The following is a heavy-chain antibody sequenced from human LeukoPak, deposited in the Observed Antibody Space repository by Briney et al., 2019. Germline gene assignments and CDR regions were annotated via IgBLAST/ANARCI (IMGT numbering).Heavy chain of an antibody. V-gene: IGHV4-39*07. CDR3: GRDQGSGSYFDY. Sequence: SETLSLTCTVSGGSISSSSYYWGWIRQPPGKGLEWIGSIYYSGSTYYNPSLKSRVTISVDTSKNQFSLKLSSVTAADTAVYYWGRDQGSGSYFDYWGQGTLVTGSS. J-gene: IGHJ4*02. CDR2: IYYSGST. D-gene: IGHD3-10*01. CDR1: GGSISSSSYY.